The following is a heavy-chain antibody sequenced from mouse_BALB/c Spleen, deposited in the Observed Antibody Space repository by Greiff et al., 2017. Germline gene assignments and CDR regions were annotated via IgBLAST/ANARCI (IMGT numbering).Heavy chain of an antibody. CDR2: INSNGGST. V-gene: IGHV5-6-3*01. CDR1: GFTFSSYG. CDR3: ARVPYYYGDDY. Sequence: EVKLVESGGGLVQPGGSLKLSCAASGFTFSSYGMSWVRQTPDKRLELVATINSNGGSTYYPDSVKGRFTISRDNAKNTLYLQMSSLKSEDTAMYYCARVPYYYGDDYWGQGTTLTVSS. J-gene: IGHJ2*01. D-gene: IGHD1-1*01.